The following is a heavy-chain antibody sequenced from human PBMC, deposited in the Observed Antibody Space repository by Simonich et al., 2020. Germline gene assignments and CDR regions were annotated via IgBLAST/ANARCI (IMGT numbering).Heavy chain of an antibody. CDR3: AREDLTGDAFDI. CDR2: IAYDGCKK. CDR1: GFTFSSYA. Sequence: QVQLVESGGGVVQPGRSLRLSCAASGFTFSSYAMHWVRQALGKGRGWVAVIAYDGCKKHDADPVKGRFTISRDNSKNTLYLQMNSLRAEDTAVYYCAREDLTGDAFDIWGQGTMVTVSS. D-gene: IGHD7-27*01. V-gene: IGHV3-30*07. J-gene: IGHJ3*02.